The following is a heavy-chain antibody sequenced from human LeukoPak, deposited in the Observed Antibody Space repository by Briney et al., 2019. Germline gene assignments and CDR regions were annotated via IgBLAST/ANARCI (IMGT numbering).Heavy chain of an antibody. V-gene: IGHV4-31*03. CDR3: ARGTRHGYGGNGLDY. Sequence: SQTLSLTCTVSGGSISSGGYYWSWIRQHPGKGLEWIGYIYYSGSTYYNPSLKSRVTISVDTSKNQFSLKLSSVTAADTAVNYCARGTRHGYGGNGLDYWGQGTLVTVSS. CDR2: IYYSGST. J-gene: IGHJ4*02. D-gene: IGHD4-23*01. CDR1: GGSISSGGYY.